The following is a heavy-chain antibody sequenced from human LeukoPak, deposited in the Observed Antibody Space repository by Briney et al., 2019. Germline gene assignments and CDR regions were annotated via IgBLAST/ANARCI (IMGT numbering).Heavy chain of an antibody. D-gene: IGHD1-14*01. CDR2: ISDSGSNI. V-gene: IGHV3-11*01. Sequence: GESLRLSCAASGFTFSDYYMIWIRQAPGKGLEWVSYISDSGSNIYYADSVKGRFIISGDNAKNSLFLQMNSLRAEDTAVYYCAREHHGGGAFDIWGQGTMVTVSS. J-gene: IGHJ3*02. CDR3: AREHHGGGAFDI. CDR1: GFTFSDYY.